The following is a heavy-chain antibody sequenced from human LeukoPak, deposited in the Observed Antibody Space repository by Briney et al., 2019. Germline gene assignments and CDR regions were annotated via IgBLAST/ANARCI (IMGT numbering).Heavy chain of an antibody. CDR3: ATGSDDWNYGLCY. Sequence: ASVKVSCNASGRTFSNYAFTWARRAPGQGLKCMGRIIPILALANYAKNFQGRVTITADRSTNTIYIELSSLRSEDLAIYYFATGSDDWNYGLCYWGKGTLVTVSS. D-gene: IGHD1-7*01. J-gene: IGHJ4*02. V-gene: IGHV1-69*04. CDR1: GRTFSNYA. CDR2: IIPILALA.